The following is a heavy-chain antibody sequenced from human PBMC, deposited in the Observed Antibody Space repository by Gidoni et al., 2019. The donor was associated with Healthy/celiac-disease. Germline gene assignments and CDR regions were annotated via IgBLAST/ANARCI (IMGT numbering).Heavy chain of an antibody. CDR3: ARVPYSYGLGNWFDP. CDR2: IYYSGST. V-gene: IGHV4-39*01. J-gene: IGHJ5*02. Sequence: QLQLQESGPGLVKPSETLSLTCTVSGGSIISSSYYWGWIRQPPGKGLEWIGSIYYSGSTYYNPSLKSRVTISVDTSKNQFSLKLSSVTAADTAVYYCARVPYSYGLGNWFDPWGQGTLVTVSS. D-gene: IGHD5-18*01. CDR1: GGSIISSSYY.